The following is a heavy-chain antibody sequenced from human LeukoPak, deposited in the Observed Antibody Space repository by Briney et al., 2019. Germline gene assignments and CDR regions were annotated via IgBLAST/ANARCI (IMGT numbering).Heavy chain of an antibody. D-gene: IGHD1-26*01. V-gene: IGHV4-59*08. CDR1: GGSITDYY. Sequence: SETLSLTCTVSGGSITDYYWSWIRHPLGKGLEWIGYIYYSGSTNYNPSLKGRVTISVDTSKNQVSLKVRSVTAADTAVYYCASLGGTYDYWGQGTLVTVSS. J-gene: IGHJ4*02. CDR2: IYYSGST. CDR3: ASLGGTYDY.